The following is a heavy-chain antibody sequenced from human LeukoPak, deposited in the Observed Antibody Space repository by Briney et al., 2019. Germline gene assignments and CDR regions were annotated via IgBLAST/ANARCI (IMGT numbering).Heavy chain of an antibody. J-gene: IGHJ6*03. D-gene: IGHD3-3*01. CDR3: ARVGGTIFGVVTNYYYYYMDV. Sequence: SETLSLTCTVSGGSISSYYWSWIRQPPGKGLEWIGYIYYSGSTNYNPSLKSRVTISVDTSKNQFSLKLSSVTAADTAVYYCARVGGTIFGVVTNYYYYYMDVWGKGTTVTVSS. CDR2: IYYSGST. CDR1: GGSISSYY. V-gene: IGHV4-59*01.